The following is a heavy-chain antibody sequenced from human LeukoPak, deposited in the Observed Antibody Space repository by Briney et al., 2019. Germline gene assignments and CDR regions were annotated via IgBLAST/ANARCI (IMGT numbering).Heavy chain of an antibody. CDR2: ISYDGSNK. CDR3: ARGENIVVVTAILYFQH. V-gene: IGHV3-30*04. Sequence: PGRSLRLSCAASGFTFSSCAMHWVRQAPGKGLEWVAVISYDGSNKYYADSVKGRFTISRDNSKNTLYLQMNSLRAEDTAVYYCARGENIVVVTAILYFQHWGQGTLVTVSS. J-gene: IGHJ1*01. CDR1: GFTFSSCA. D-gene: IGHD2-21*02.